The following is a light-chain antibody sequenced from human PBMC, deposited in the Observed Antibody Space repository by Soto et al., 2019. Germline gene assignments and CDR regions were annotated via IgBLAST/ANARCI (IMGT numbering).Light chain of an antibody. V-gene: IGKV1-5*01. CDR3: QQYNNWALS. J-gene: IGKJ1*01. CDR1: QTISSW. Sequence: IPMTQSRAALSVSAGDRVTITCRASQTISSWLAWYQQKPGKAPRLLIYCTSSPDSGIPARFSGGGSGTEFTLTISCLQSEDFAFYYCQQYNNWALSFGQGTKVDIK. CDR2: CTS.